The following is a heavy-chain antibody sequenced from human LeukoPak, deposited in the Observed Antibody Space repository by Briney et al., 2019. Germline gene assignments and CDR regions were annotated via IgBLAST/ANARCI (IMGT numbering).Heavy chain of an antibody. V-gene: IGHV3-23*01. CDR3: ARDRFYVPDY. D-gene: IGHD2/OR15-2a*01. Sequence: GGSLRLSCAASGFTLSSYAMSWVRQAPGKGLEWVSAISGSGGTTYYADSVKGRFTISRDNSKNTLYLQMNSLRAEDTAVYFCARDRFYVPDYWGQGTLVTVSS. CDR1: GFTLSSYA. CDR2: ISGSGGTT. J-gene: IGHJ4*02.